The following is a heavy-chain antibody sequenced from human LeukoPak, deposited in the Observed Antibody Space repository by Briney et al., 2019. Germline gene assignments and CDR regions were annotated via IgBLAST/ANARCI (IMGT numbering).Heavy chain of an antibody. J-gene: IGHJ4*02. V-gene: IGHV3-30*04. CDR1: GFTFSSYS. CDR2: ISYDGSNK. Sequence: GRSLRLSCAASGFTFSSYSIHWVRQAPGKGLEWVAVISYDGSNKYYTDSVKGRFTISRDNSKNTLYLQMNSLRAEDTAVYYCARVETNYYDSSGYYFHYWGQGTPVTVSS. D-gene: IGHD3-22*01. CDR3: ARVETNYYDSSGYYFHY.